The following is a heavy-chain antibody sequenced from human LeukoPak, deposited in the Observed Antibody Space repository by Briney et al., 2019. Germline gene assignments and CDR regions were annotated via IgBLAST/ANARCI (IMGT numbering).Heavy chain of an antibody. Sequence: GGSLRLSCAASGFTFRSYWMSWVRQAPGKGLEWVAVIWYDGSNKYYADSVKGRFTISRDNSKNTLYLQMNSLRAEDTAVYYCARAPTGTTFVDYWGQGTLVTVSS. CDR1: GFTFRSYW. CDR2: IWYDGSNK. J-gene: IGHJ4*02. V-gene: IGHV3-33*08. CDR3: ARAPTGTTFVDY. D-gene: IGHD1-1*01.